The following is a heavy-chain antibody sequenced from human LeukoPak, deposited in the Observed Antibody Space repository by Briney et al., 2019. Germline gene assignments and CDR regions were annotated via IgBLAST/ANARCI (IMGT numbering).Heavy chain of an antibody. CDR3: ARGGGYCSSTSCYRNWFDP. V-gene: IGHV4-34*01. D-gene: IGHD2-2*01. J-gene: IGHJ5*02. CDR2: INHSGST. Sequence: TPSETLSLTCAVYGGSFSGYYWSWIRQPPGKGLEWIGEINHSGSTNYNPSLKSRVTISVDTSKNQFSLKLSSVTAADTAVYYCARGGGYCSSTSCYRNWFDPWGQGTLVTVSS. CDR1: GGSFSGYY.